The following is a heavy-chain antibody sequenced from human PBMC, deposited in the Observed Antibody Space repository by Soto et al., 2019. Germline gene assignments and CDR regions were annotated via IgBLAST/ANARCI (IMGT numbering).Heavy chain of an antibody. V-gene: IGHV1-69*01. CDR1: GGTFSRYG. CDR3: ARTYYQWEALHYFDF. J-gene: IGHJ4*02. CDR2: IIPIFGTT. D-gene: IGHD1-26*01. Sequence: QVQLVQSGAEVKKPGSSVKVSCTASGGTFSRYGFTWVRQAPGQGFQWMGGIIPIFGTTHYPQNFQGRLSITADESTSTVYMELSSLRSDDTAIYFCARTYYQWEALHYFDFWGQGTLVTVSS.